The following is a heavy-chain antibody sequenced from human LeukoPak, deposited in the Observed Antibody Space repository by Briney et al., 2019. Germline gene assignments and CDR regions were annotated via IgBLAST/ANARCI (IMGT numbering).Heavy chain of an antibody. CDR3: ARDSRTLYAFDI. CDR1: GGSISSYY. V-gene: IGHV4-59*01. D-gene: IGHD3-22*01. J-gene: IGHJ3*02. CDR2: IYYSGST. Sequence: SETLSLTCTVSGGSISSYYWSWIRQPPGKGLEWIGYIYYSGSTNYNPSLKSRVTISVDTSKNQFSLKLSSVTAADTAVYYCARDSRTLYAFDIWGQGTMVTASS.